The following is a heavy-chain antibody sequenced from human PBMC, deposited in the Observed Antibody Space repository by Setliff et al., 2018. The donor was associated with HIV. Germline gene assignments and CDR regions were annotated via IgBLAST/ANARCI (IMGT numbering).Heavy chain of an antibody. D-gene: IGHD2-8*01. CDR2: IYHSGIV. CDR3: ARDAPTVHANGWFDP. CDR1: GAPFNGYY. V-gene: IGHV4-34*01. Sequence: ETLSLTCAVYGAPFNGYYWAWIRQSPAKGLEWIGEIYHSGIVNYNPSLQSRVTISVDTSKNQSSLKLSSVTAADTAVYYCARDAPTVHANGWFDPWGQETLVTVSS. J-gene: IGHJ5*02.